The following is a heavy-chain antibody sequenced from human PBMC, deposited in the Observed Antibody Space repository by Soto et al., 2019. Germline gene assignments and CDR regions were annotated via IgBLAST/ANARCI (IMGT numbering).Heavy chain of an antibody. CDR1: GGTLSSYA. J-gene: IGHJ4*02. D-gene: IGHD2-15*01. Sequence: SVKVSCKASGGTLSSYAISWLRQAPGQGLEWMGGIIPIFGTANYAQKFQGRVTITADKSTSTAYMELSSLRSEDTAVYYCARDIGGKIDYWGQGTLVTVSS. V-gene: IGHV1-69*06. CDR3: ARDIGGKIDY. CDR2: IIPIFGTA.